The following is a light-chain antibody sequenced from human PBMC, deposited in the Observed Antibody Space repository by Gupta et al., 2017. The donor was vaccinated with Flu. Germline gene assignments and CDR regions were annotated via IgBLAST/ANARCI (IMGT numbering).Light chain of an antibody. V-gene: IGKV4-1*01. CDR1: QSIFYSSNNKNY. CDR2: WAS. Sequence: DIVMTQSPDSLAVSLGERATINCKSSQSIFYSSNNKNYLAWYQQKPGQPPKLLIYWASTRESGVPDRFSGGESGTDFTLTISSLQAEDVAVYYCQQYYGSPLTFGQGTKVEIK. CDR3: QQYYGSPLT. J-gene: IGKJ1*01.